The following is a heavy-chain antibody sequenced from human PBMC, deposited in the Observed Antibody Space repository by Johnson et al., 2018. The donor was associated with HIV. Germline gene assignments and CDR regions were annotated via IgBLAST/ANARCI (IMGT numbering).Heavy chain of an antibody. Sequence: LVESGGGLIQPGGSLRLSCAVSGFTVSSNYMSWVRQAPGKGLEWVSVIYSGGTTNYADSVKGRFTISRDNSKNTLYLQMNNLRAEDTAVYYCARDPSRSPGAFDIWGQGTMVTVSS. V-gene: IGHV3-53*01. CDR3: ARDPSRSPGAFDI. J-gene: IGHJ3*02. CDR2: IYSGGTT. CDR1: GFTVSSNY.